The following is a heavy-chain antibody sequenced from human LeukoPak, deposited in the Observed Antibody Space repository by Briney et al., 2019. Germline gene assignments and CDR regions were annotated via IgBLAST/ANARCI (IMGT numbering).Heavy chain of an antibody. Sequence: GASVKVSCKASGGTFSSYAISWVRQAPGQGLEWMGGIIPIFGTANYAQKFQGRVTITADESTSTAYMELSSLRSEDTAVYYCARGNSGFDWFTGWFDPWGQGTLVTVSS. CDR1: GGTFSSYA. D-gene: IGHD3-9*01. CDR3: ARGNSGFDWFTGWFDP. CDR2: IIPIFGTA. J-gene: IGHJ5*02. V-gene: IGHV1-69*13.